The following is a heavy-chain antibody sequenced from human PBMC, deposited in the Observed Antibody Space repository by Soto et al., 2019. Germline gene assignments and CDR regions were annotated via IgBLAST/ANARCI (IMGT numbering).Heavy chain of an antibody. D-gene: IGHD3-3*01. Sequence: SVKVSCKASGGTFSSYAISWVRQAPGQGLEWMGGIIPIFGTANYAQKFQGRVTITADKSTSTAYMELSSLRSEDTAVYYCARGEGPFGVVCPGGPMDVWGQGTTVTVSS. J-gene: IGHJ6*02. V-gene: IGHV1-69*06. CDR2: IIPIFGTA. CDR1: GGTFSSYA. CDR3: ARGEGPFGVVCPGGPMDV.